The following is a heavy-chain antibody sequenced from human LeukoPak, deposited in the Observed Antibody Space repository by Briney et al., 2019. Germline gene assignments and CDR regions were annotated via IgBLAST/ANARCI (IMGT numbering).Heavy chain of an antibody. CDR3: TIDWRQTIRTYYCYGMHV. Sequence: APVRVCCKASGYTFTRSYMHSVRQAPGQGLKGMGWINPNIDGTNYAKKFHGRVTITRDTSISTANMDLSRLRSDDTAVYYCTIDWRQTIRTYYCYGMHVWAQKTTDSVS. D-gene: IGHD4/OR15-4a*01. J-gene: IGHJ6*02. V-gene: IGHV1-2*02. CDR1: GYTFTRSY. CDR2: INPNIDGT.